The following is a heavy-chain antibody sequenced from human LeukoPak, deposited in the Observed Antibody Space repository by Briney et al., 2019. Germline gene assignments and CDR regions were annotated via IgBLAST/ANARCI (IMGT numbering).Heavy chain of an antibody. J-gene: IGHJ4*02. CDR1: GFTFSNYG. Sequence: GGSLRLSCAASGFTFSNYGFHWVRQAPGEGLECVAVIWYDGSKKYYADSVKGLFTISRDNSKNTLYLQMSSLRAEDTAVYYCARDYCTSTSCFDYWGQGTLVTVSS. D-gene: IGHD2-2*01. CDR3: ARDYCTSTSCFDY. CDR2: IWYDGSKK. V-gene: IGHV3-33*01.